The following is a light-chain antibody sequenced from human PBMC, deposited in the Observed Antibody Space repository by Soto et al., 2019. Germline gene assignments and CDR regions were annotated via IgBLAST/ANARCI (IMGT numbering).Light chain of an antibody. J-gene: IGKJ1*01. CDR3: QQYNSYSET. CDR1: QSVSSW. CDR2: KAS. V-gene: IGKV1-5*03. Sequence: DIQMTQSPSTLSASLGDRVTITCRASQSVSSWLAWYQQKPGKAPKLLIYKASSLESGVPSRFSGSGSGTEFTLTISSLQPGDFAIYYCQQYNSYSETFGQGTKVDIK.